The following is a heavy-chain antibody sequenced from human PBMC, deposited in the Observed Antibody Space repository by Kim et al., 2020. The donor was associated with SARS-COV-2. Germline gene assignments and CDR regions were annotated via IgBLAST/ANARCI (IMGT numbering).Heavy chain of an antibody. V-gene: IGHV4-31*03. J-gene: IGHJ5*02. CDR2: IYYSGST. CDR1: GGSISSGGYY. D-gene: IGHD3-22*01. Sequence: SETLSLTCTVSGGSISSGGYYWSWIRQHPGKGLEWIGYIYYSGSTYYNPSLKSRVTISVDTSKNQFSLKLSSVTAADTAVYYCARDQGDSSGYHGFDPWGQGTLVTVSS. CDR3: ARDQGDSSGYHGFDP.